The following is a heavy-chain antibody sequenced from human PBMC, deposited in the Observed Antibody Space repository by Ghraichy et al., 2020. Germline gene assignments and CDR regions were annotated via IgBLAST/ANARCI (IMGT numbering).Heavy chain of an antibody. CDR2: IRSKAYGGTT. CDR1: GFTFGDYA. V-gene: IGHV3-49*03. Sequence: GGSLRLSCTASGFTFGDYAMSWFRQAPGKGLEWVGFIRSKAYGGTTEYAASVKGRFTISRDDSKSIAYLQMNSLKTEDTAVYYCTRVLRFLEWSRRRRVGDYYYYYMEVWGKGTTVTVSS. D-gene: IGHD3-3*01. CDR3: TRVLRFLEWSRRRRVGDYYYYYMEV. J-gene: IGHJ6*03.